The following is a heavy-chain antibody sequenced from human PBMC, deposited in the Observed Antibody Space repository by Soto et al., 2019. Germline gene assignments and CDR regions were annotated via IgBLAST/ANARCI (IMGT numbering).Heavy chain of an antibody. CDR3: ARSLSTIGARLDY. CDR1: GYIFTDYY. J-gene: IGHJ4*02. CDR2: INPNTGGT. V-gene: IGHV1-2*02. D-gene: IGHD6-6*01. Sequence: QVQLVQSGAEVKKPGASVTVSCEASGYIFTDYYLHWVRQAPGQGLEYMGWINPNTGGTKYAQKFQGRVTMTRGTLILNWLTSYDKAVYYCARSLSTIGARLDYWGQGTLVTVSS.